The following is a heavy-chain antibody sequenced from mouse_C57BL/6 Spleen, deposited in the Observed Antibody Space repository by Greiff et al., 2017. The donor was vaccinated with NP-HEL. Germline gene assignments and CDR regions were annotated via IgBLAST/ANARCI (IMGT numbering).Heavy chain of an antibody. Sequence: EVKLMESGGGLVKPGGSLKLSCAASGFTFSDYGMHWVRQAPEKGLEWVAYISSGSSTIYYADTVKGRFTISRDNAKNTLFLQMTSLRSEDTAMYYCARNSGSLDYWGQGTTLTVSS. CDR2: ISSGSSTI. CDR3: ARNSGSLDY. J-gene: IGHJ2*01. D-gene: IGHD1-3*01. CDR1: GFTFSDYG. V-gene: IGHV5-17*01.